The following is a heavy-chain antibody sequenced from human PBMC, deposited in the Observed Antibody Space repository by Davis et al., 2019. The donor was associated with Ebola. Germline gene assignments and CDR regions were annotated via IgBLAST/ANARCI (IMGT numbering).Heavy chain of an antibody. CDR2: IYYSGST. J-gene: IGHJ6*02. Sequence: SETLSLTCAVYGGSFSGYYWSWIRQHPGKGLEWIGYIYYSGSTNYNPSLKSRVTISVDTSKNQFSLKLSSVTAADTAVYYCARHGRRTTEIYYYYYGMDVWGQGTTVTVSS. D-gene: IGHD4-11*01. CDR3: ARHGRRTTEIYYYYYGMDV. V-gene: IGHV4-34*01. CDR1: GGSFSGYY.